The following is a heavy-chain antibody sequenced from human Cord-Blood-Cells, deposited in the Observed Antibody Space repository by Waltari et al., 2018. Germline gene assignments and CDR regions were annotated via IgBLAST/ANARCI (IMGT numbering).Heavy chain of an antibody. V-gene: IGHV3-30-3*01. CDR2: ISYDGSNK. CDR1: GFTFSSYA. Sequence: QVQLVESGGGVVQPGRSLRLSCAASGFTFSSYAMHWVRQAPGKGLEWVAVISYDGSNKYYADSVKGRFTISRDNSKNTLYLQMNSLRAEDTAVYYCARDNWGLGAFDIWGQGTMVTVSS. J-gene: IGHJ3*02. D-gene: IGHD7-27*01. CDR3: ARDNWGLGAFDI.